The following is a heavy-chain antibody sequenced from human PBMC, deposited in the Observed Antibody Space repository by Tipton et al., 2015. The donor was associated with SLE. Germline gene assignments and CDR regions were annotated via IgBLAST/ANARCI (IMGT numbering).Heavy chain of an antibody. J-gene: IGHJ6*04. CDR1: GGTFDSYT. V-gene: IGHV1-69*09. Sequence: QLVQSGPEVKKPGSSVKVSCKASGGTFDSYTISWVRQAPGQGLEWMGRIILILGETDYAQKFQGRVTITADKSTDTAYMELSGLTSDDTAVYFCASGRDDYSNPMDVWGKGTTVTVFS. CDR3: ASGRDDYSNPMDV. CDR2: IILILGET. D-gene: IGHD4-11*01.